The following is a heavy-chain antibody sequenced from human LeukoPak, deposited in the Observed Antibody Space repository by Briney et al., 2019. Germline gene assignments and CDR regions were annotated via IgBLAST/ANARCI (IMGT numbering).Heavy chain of an antibody. CDR2: ISADNGNT. J-gene: IGHJ2*01. Sequence: GASVKVSCKASGYTFTSYGISWVRQAPGQGLEWMGWISADNGNTNYAQNLQGRVTMTTDTSTSTAYMELRSLRSDDTAVYYCARASGGNYYRLYWYLDLWGRGTLVTVSS. D-gene: IGHD1-26*01. CDR1: GYTFTSYG. V-gene: IGHV1-18*01. CDR3: ARASGGNYYRLYWYLDL.